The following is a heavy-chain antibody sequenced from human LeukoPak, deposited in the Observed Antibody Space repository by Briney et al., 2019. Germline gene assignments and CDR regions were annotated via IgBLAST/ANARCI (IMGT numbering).Heavy chain of an antibody. V-gene: IGHV4-39*01. Sequence: SETLSLTCTVSGGSISTRIYYWGWIRQSPRKGLEWIGTIYYSGSTYYNPSLKSRVTISVDTSKNQFSLKLSSVTAADTAVYYCARLTRSYFDYWGQGTLVTVSS. J-gene: IGHJ4*02. CDR1: GGSISTRIYY. CDR2: IYYSGST. CDR3: ARLTRSYFDY.